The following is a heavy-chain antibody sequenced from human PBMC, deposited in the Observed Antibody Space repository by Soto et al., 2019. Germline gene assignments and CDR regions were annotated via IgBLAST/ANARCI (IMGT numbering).Heavy chain of an antibody. J-gene: IGHJ4*02. V-gene: IGHV3-23*01. CDR2: FGSGGRT. Sequence: EVQLLESGGGLVQPGGSLRLSCAASGFSFSSHAMSWVRQAPGKGLEWVSAFGSGGRTYYADSVKGRFTISRDYSKNTLKLQMNCLTVEDTAVYYCAKDTDILAGYFDYWGQGTLVTVSS. CDR1: GFSFSSHA. CDR3: AKDTDILAGYFDY. D-gene: IGHD2-15*01.